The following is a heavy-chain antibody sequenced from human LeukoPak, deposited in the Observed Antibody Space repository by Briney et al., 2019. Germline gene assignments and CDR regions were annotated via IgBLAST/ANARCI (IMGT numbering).Heavy chain of an antibody. CDR1: GFTFDDYA. CDR3: AKDKGGRQKLYCYFDL. D-gene: IGHD1-26*01. V-gene: IGHV3-43*02. Sequence: GGSLRLSCAASGFTFDDYAMHWVRQAPGKGLEWVSLISGEGGTIYSADSVKGRFTISRDNSKNSLYLQMNSLRTEDTALYYCAKDKGGRQKLYCYFDLWGRGTLVTVSS. CDR2: ISGEGGTI. J-gene: IGHJ2*01.